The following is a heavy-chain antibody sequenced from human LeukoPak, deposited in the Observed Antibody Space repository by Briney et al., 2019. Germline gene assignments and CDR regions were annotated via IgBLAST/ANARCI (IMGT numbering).Heavy chain of an antibody. Sequence: GGTLRLSCAASGFTFSIYGMSWVRQAPGKGLEWVSAMSGSGGSTYYADSVKGRFTISRDDSKNTLYLQMNSLRAEDTAVYYCAKDGYYDSSAYYYVRYFDLWGRGTLVTVSS. CDR3: AKDGYYDSSAYYYVRYFDL. CDR1: GFTFSIYG. CDR2: MSGSGGST. D-gene: IGHD3-22*01. V-gene: IGHV3-23*01. J-gene: IGHJ2*01.